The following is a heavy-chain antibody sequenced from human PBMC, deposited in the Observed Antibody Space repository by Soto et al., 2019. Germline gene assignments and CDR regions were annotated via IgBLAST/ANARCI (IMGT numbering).Heavy chain of an antibody. J-gene: IGHJ4*02. CDR1: GSTFSSYG. D-gene: IGHD3-10*01. V-gene: IGHV3-30*18. Sequence: QVQLVESGGGVVQPGRSLRLSCAASGSTFSSYGMHWVRQAPGKGLEWVAVISFDGGYTYYADSVRGRFTISRDNSKNTLYLQMNSLRPDETAVYYCAKDRPPYGNFAPRFDYWGQGTLVTVSS. CDR3: AKDRPPYGNFAPRFDY. CDR2: ISFDGGYT.